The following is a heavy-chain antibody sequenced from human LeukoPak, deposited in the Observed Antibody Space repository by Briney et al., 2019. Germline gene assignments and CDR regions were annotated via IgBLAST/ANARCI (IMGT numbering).Heavy chain of an antibody. Sequence: PSETLSLTCTVSGGSISSYYWSWIRQPPGKGLEWIGYIYYSGSTNYNPSLKSRVTISVDTSKNQFSLKLSSVTAADTAVYYCASQALSEDYGSGSKFDPWGQGTLATVSS. CDR2: IYYSGST. J-gene: IGHJ5*02. D-gene: IGHD3-10*01. V-gene: IGHV4-59*08. CDR1: GGSISSYY. CDR3: ASQALSEDYGSGSKFDP.